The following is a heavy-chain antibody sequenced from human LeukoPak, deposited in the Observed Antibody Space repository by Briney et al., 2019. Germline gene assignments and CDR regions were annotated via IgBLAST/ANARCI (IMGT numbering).Heavy chain of an antibody. D-gene: IGHD2-21*02. J-gene: IGHJ3*02. V-gene: IGHV1-2*02. Sequence: ASVRVSCKASGYTFNGYYMHWVRQAPGQGLEWMGWINPNSGGTNYAPKFQGRVTMTRDTSISTAYMELSRLTFDDTTIYYCATTLHIVVVTWHAFDIWGQGTMVTVSS. CDR2: INPNSGGT. CDR1: GYTFNGYY. CDR3: ATTLHIVVVTWHAFDI.